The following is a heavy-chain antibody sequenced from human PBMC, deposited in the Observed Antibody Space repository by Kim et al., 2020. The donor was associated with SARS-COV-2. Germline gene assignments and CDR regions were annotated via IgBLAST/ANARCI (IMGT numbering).Heavy chain of an antibody. J-gene: IGHJ4*02. CDR3: ARDSYDSSGYYYTFYFEY. D-gene: IGHD3-22*01. Sequence: GGSLRLSCAASGFTFSGYSMNWVRQAPGKGLEWVSYISSSSSTIYHADSVKGRFTIPRDNAKDSLYLQMNSLRAEATAVYYCARDSYDSSGYYYTFYFEYWGQGTLVTVSS. CDR1: GFTFSGYS. V-gene: IGHV3-48*04. CDR2: ISSSSSTI.